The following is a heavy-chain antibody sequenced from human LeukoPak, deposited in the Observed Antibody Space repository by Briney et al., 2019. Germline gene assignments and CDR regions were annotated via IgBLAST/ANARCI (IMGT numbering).Heavy chain of an antibody. J-gene: IGHJ4*02. CDR3: ARVYYGSGSLIY. CDR2: IGSDGITT. CDR1: GFTFSSYS. D-gene: IGHD3-10*01. V-gene: IGHV3-74*01. Sequence: GGSLRLSCAASGFTFSSYSMHWVRQAPGKGLAWVSFIGSDGITTTYADSVKGRFTISRDNAKNTLYLQMDGLRAEDTAVYYCARVYYGSGSLIYWGQGTLVSVSS.